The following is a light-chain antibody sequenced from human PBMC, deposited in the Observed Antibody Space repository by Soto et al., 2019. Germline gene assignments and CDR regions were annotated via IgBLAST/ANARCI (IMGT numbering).Light chain of an antibody. Sequence: QSVLTQPPSASGTPGQRVTISCSGSSSNIGTNYVYWYQQVPGTAPKLLIYSKNQRPSGVPDRFSGSKSGTSASLAIRGLRSEDEADYYCATWDDSLRGRVFGGGTKVTVL. CDR1: SSNIGTNY. CDR2: SKN. J-gene: IGLJ3*02. V-gene: IGLV1-47*02. CDR3: ATWDDSLRGRV.